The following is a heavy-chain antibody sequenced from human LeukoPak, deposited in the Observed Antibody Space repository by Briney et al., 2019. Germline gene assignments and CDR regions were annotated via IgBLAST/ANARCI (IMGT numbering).Heavy chain of an antibody. D-gene: IGHD6-13*01. CDR2: IWYDGSNK. J-gene: IGHJ6*04. Sequence: QPGRSLRLSCAASGFTFSSYGVHWVRQAPGKGLEWVAVIWYDGSNKYYADSVKGRFTISRDNSKNTLYLQMNSLRAEDTAVYYCARGPYSSSSWYYYGMDVWGKGTTVTVSS. CDR3: ARGPYSSSSWYYYGMDV. CDR1: GFTFSSYG. V-gene: IGHV3-33*01.